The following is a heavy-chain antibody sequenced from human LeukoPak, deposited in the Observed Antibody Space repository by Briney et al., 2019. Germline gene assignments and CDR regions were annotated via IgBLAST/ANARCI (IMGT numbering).Heavy chain of an antibody. D-gene: IGHD3-9*01. Sequence: PGGSLRLSCAASGFTFSSYSMNWVRQAPGKGLEWVSSISSSSSYIYYADSVKGRFTISRDNAKNSLYLQMNSLRAEDTAVYYCARALLRYFDWFISGIVFGYWGQGTLVTVSS. CDR3: ARALLRYFDWFISGIVFGY. V-gene: IGHV3-21*01. CDR1: GFTFSSYS. CDR2: ISSSSSYI. J-gene: IGHJ4*02.